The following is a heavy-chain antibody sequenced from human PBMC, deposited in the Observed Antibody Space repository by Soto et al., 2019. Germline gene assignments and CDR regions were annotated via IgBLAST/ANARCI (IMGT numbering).Heavy chain of an antibody. CDR2: ISHTGST. CDR3: ARTWPRAVDY. J-gene: IGHJ4*02. Sequence: SETLSLTCTVSGGSISSYYWTWIRQSPGKGLEWIGYISHTGSTNYNPSLRSRVTISVDTSKNQFSLRLSSVTAADTAVYYCARTWPRAVDYWGQGTLVTAPQ. CDR1: GGSISSYY. D-gene: IGHD5-12*01. V-gene: IGHV4-59*08.